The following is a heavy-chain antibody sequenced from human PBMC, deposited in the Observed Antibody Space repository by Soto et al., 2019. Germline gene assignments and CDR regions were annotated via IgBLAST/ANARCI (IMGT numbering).Heavy chain of an antibody. CDR1: GYTFTSYY. CDR3: ASAPGLSYYGMDV. J-gene: IGHJ6*02. D-gene: IGHD3-10*01. CDR2: INPSGGST. Sequence: SVKVSCKASGYTFTSYYMHWVRQAPGQGLEWMGIINPSGGSTSYAQKFQGRVTMTRDTSTSTVYMELSSLRSEDTAVYYCASAPGLSYYGMDVWGRGTTVTVSS. V-gene: IGHV1-46*03.